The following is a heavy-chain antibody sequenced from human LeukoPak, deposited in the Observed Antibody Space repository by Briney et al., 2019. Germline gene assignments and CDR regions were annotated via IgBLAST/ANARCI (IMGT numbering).Heavy chain of an antibody. V-gene: IGHV1-24*01. CDR3: ATDAAAAAPYYFDY. Sequence: ALVKVSCKVSGYTLTELSMHWVRQAPGKGLEWMGGFDPEDGETIYAQKFQGRVTMTEDTSTDTAYMELSSLRSEDTAVYYCATDAAAAAPYYFDYWGQGTLVTVSS. D-gene: IGHD6-13*01. J-gene: IGHJ4*02. CDR1: GYTLTELS. CDR2: FDPEDGET.